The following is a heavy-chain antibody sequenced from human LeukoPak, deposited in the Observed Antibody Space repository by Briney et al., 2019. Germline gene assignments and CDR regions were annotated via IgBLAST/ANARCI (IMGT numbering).Heavy chain of an antibody. CDR3: ASHSSSSTYYYYYYIDV. V-gene: IGHV5-51*01. J-gene: IGHJ6*03. CDR2: IYPGDSDN. D-gene: IGHD6-6*01. CDR1: GYSFTSYW. Sequence: LGESLKISCKGSGYSFTSYWIGWVRQMPGKGLEWMGIIYPGDSDNRYNPSFQGQVTISGDKSISTAYLQWSSLKASDTAMYYCASHSSSSTYYYYYYIDVWGKGTTVTVSS.